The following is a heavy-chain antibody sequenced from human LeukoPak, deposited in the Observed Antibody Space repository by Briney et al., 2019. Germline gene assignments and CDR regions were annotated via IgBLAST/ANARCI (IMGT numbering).Heavy chain of an antibody. J-gene: IGHJ6*02. CDR3: TRDLGVSSGIYYYYGMDV. CDR2: IRSKAYGGTT. V-gene: IGHV3-49*04. CDR1: GFTFGDYA. D-gene: IGHD3-10*01. Sequence: GGSLRLSCTASGFTFGDYAMTWVRQAPGKGLEWVGFIRSKAYGGTTEYAASVKGRFTISRDDSKSIAYLQMNSLKTEDTAVYYCTRDLGVSSGIYYYYGMDVWGQGTTVTVSS.